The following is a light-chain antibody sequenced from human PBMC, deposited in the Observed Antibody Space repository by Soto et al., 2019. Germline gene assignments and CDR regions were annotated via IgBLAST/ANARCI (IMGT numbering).Light chain of an antibody. CDR3: QQSYTTPLT. CDR2: AAS. Sequence: DIQMTQSPSSLSASVGDRVTITCRASQSISSYLNWYQQKPGKAPKLPIYAASSLQSGVPSRFSGSGFGTDFTFTISSLQPEDFATYYCQQSYTTPLTFGGGTKVDIK. V-gene: IGKV1-39*01. CDR1: QSISSY. J-gene: IGKJ4*01.